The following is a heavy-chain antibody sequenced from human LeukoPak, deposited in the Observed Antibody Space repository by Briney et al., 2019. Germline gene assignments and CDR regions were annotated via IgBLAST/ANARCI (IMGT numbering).Heavy chain of an antibody. J-gene: IGHJ4*02. CDR1: GFTFRSFA. CDR2: ITGGGETT. D-gene: IGHD3-10*01. V-gene: IGHV3-23*01. Sequence: GGSLRLSCAASGFTFRSFAMTWVRQTPGEGLEWVSTITGGGETTFHSNAVKGRFTISRDNSKNTLYLQMTSLRAEATAIYFCAKGIYYDSGSCNKWGQGTTVIVSS. CDR3: AKGIYYDSGSCNK.